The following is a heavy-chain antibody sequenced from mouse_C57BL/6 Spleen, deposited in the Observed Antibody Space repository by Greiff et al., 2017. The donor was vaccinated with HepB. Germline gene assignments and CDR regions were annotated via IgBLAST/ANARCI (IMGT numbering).Heavy chain of an antibody. CDR3: AIGLLSDGYYGVDY. CDR1: GYTFTSYW. J-gene: IGHJ4*01. D-gene: IGHD2-3*01. Sequence: QVQLQQPGAELVKPGASVKVSCKASGYTFTSYWMHWVKQRPGKGLEWIGRINPYDSDTNYNHKFKGKATLTVDKSSSTAYMQLSSLTSEDSAVYYCAIGLLSDGYYGVDYWGQGTSVTVSS. CDR2: INPYDSDT. V-gene: IGHV1-74*01.